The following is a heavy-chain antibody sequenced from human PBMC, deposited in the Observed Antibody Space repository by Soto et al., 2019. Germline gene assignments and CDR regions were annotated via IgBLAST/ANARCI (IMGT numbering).Heavy chain of an antibody. CDR2: INPSGGST. D-gene: IGHD2-15*01. Sequence: AAVKVSCKASGYTFTSYYMHRVRRARGQALEWMGIINPSGGSTSYAQKFQGRVTMTRDTSTSTVYMELSSLRSEDTAVYYCARARVGRHPAYYYGMDVWGQGTTVTVSS. CDR3: ARARVGRHPAYYYGMDV. V-gene: IGHV1-46*01. CDR1: GYTFTSYY. J-gene: IGHJ6*02.